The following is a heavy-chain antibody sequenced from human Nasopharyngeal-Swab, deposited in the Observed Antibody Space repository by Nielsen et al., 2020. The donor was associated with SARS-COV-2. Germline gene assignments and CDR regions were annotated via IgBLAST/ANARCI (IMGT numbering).Heavy chain of an antibody. CDR3: ARPLYDYIWGTYRNNWFDN. V-gene: IGHV3-7*04. Sequence: GESLKISCEGSGFPFSNYYMRWVRQAPGKGLECVANIDPDGSGKQYVASVKGRFTISRDNAKNSLFLQMNSLRVEDTAVYYCARPLYDYIWGTYRNNWFDNWGQGTLVTVS. CDR1: GFPFSNYY. CDR2: IDPDGSGK. J-gene: IGHJ5*02. D-gene: IGHD3-16*02.